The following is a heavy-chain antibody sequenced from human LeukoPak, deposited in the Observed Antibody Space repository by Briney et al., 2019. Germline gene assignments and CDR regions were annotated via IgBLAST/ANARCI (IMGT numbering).Heavy chain of an antibody. Sequence: PGGPLRLSCAASGFTFSSYAMSWVRQAPGKAVVGFSAISGSGGSTNYADSVKGRFTISRDNSKNKLYLQMNSLRAEDTAVYYCAKDPYSDFWSGYYHFEYWGQGTLVTVSS. J-gene: IGHJ4*02. D-gene: IGHD3-3*01. CDR2: ISGSGGST. CDR3: AKDPYSDFWSGYYHFEY. V-gene: IGHV3-23*01. CDR1: GFTFSSYA.